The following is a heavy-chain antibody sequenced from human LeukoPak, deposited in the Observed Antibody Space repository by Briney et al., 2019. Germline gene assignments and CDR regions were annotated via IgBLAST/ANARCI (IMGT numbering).Heavy chain of an antibody. CDR2: ISYDGRNK. CDR1: GFTFSSYA. CDR3: AKDRWHQLVSYPHHY. V-gene: IGHV3-30*18. D-gene: IGHD6-13*01. J-gene: IGHJ4*02. Sequence: GRSLRLSCAASGFTFSSYAMHWVRQAPGKGLEWVAVISYDGRNKYYAESVKGRITISRDNSKNTLYLQMSSLRAEDTAVYYCAKDRWHQLVSYPHHYWGQGTLVSVSS.